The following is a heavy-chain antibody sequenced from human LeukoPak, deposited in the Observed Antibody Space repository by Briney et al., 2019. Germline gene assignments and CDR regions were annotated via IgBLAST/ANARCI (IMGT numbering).Heavy chain of an antibody. J-gene: IGHJ6*02. CDR2: INPNSGGT. CDR1: GYTFTGYY. CDR3: ARGSLGSSSWYYSDYYYYGMDV. V-gene: IGHV1-2*04. Sequence: GASAKVSCKASGYTFTGYYMHWVRQAPGQGLEWMGWINPNSGGTNYAQKFQGWVTMTRDTSISTAYMELSRLRSDDTAVYYCARGSLGSSSWYYSDYYYYGMDVWGQGTTVTVSS. D-gene: IGHD6-13*01.